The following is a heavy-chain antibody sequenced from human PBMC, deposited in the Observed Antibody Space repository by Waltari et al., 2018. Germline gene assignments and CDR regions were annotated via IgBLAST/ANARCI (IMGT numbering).Heavy chain of an antibody. CDR1: GFIFRKYE. CDR3: AKDRSSDFYYGMDV. V-gene: IGHV3-33*06. CDR2: MRYDGSTR. J-gene: IGHJ6*02. Sequence: QEHLLQSGGGVVHPGGSLSLSCEASGFIFRKYEMNWVRQAPGKGLEWVAVMRYDGSTRYYADSVKGRFTISRDNSKNTLHLQMNSLRAEDTALYYCAKDRSSDFYYGMDVWGQGTTVTVSS. D-gene: IGHD3-10*01.